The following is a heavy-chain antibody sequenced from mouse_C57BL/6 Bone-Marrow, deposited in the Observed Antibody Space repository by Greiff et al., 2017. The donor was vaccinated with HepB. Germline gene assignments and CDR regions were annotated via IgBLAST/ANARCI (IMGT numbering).Heavy chain of an antibody. J-gene: IGHJ4*01. CDR3: ARWATFITTIVDPMDY. Sequence: QVQLQQPGAELVKPGASVKLSCKASGYTFTSYWMHWVKQRPGQGLEWIGMIHPNSGSTNYNEKFKSKATLTVDKSSSTAYMQLSSLTSEDSAVYCCARWATFITTIVDPMDYWGQGTSVTVSS. D-gene: IGHD1-1*01. CDR2: IHPNSGST. V-gene: IGHV1-64*01. CDR1: GYTFTSYW.